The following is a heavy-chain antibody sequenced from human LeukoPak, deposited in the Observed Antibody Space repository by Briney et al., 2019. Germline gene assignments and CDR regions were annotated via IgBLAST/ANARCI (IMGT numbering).Heavy chain of an antibody. V-gene: IGHV3-64*01. Sequence: GGSLTLSCAASGFTFSSYAMHWVRQAPGKGLEYVSAISSNGGSTYYANSVKGRFTISRDNSKNTLYLQMGSLRAEDMAVYYCARGGMATIKVSDYWGQGTLVTVSS. CDR1: GFTFSSYA. CDR2: ISSNGGST. CDR3: ARGGMATIKVSDY. J-gene: IGHJ4*02. D-gene: IGHD5-24*01.